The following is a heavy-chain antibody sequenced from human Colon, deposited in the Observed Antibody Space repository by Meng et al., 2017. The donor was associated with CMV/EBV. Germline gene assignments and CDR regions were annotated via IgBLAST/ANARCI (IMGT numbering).Heavy chain of an antibody. CDR3: ARGSYLGTFDY. J-gene: IGHJ4*02. Sequence: ASVKVSCKASGYTFTSSGISWVRQAPGQGLEWMGWITAYNGNRNYAERFQDRVTMTTDAATNTPQMELRSLRSDDTAIYYCARGSYLGTFDYWGQGTLVTVSS. CDR1: GYTFTSSG. V-gene: IGHV1-18*01. D-gene: IGHD2/OR15-2a*01. CDR2: ITAYNGNR.